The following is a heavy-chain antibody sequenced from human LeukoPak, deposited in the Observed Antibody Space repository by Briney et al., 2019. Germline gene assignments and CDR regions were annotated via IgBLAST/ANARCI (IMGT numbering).Heavy chain of an antibody. CDR1: AGSISSSSYY. D-gene: IGHD1-26*01. CDR2: IYYSGST. CDR3: AVDVGSNCIVD. Sequence: PSETLSLTCTVSAGSISSSSYYWGWVRQPPGKGLEWIGSIYYSGSTYYNPHNHSLQSRITMPLNTSTNQYSLRLHSLTVADTAVYYCAVDVGSNCIVDWGEGSLVTVYS. J-gene: IGHJ4*01. V-gene: IGHV4-39*01.